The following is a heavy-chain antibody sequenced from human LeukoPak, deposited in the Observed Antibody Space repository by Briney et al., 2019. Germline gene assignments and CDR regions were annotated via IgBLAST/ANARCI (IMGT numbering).Heavy chain of an antibody. D-gene: IGHD3-10*01. Sequence: GGSLRLSCAASGFTFSSYSMNWVRQAPGKGLEWVSSISSSSSYIYYADSVKGRFTISRDNAKNSLYLQMNSLRAEDTAVYYCARDHPLRFGELYHYYYYMDVWGKGTTVTISS. CDR2: ISSSSSYI. J-gene: IGHJ6*03. CDR3: ARDHPLRFGELYHYYYYMDV. CDR1: GFTFSSYS. V-gene: IGHV3-21*01.